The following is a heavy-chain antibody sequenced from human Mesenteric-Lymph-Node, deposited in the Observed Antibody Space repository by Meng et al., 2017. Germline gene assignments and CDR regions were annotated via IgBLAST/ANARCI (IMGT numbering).Heavy chain of an antibody. CDR3: ARMIGSGPFDY. Sequence: HVQLQESDPRLVRPSATLSLTCPVSCDSVSTTYFCSWLRQSPGKGLELICYIHYSRSPNYNPSLKSRVTITVDTSKNQFSLKLNSVTAADTAVYYCARMIGSGPFDYWGQGTLVTVSS. D-gene: IGHD6-19*01. CDR1: CDSVSTTYF. CDR2: IHYSRSP. V-gene: IGHV4-61*01. J-gene: IGHJ4*02.